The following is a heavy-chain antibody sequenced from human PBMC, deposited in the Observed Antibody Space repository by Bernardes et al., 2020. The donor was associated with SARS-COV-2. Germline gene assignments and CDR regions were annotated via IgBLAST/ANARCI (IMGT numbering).Heavy chain of an antibody. V-gene: IGHV4-34*01. J-gene: IGHJ6*03. CDR3: ARGGYQLLPLKYYYYYMDV. Sequence: SETLSLTCAVYGGSFSGYYWSWIRQPPGKGLEWIGEINHSGSTNYNPSLKSRVTISVDTSKNQFSLKLSSVTAADTAVYYCARGGYQLLPLKYYYYYMDVWGKGTTVTVSS. CDR2: INHSGST. D-gene: IGHD2-2*01. CDR1: GGSFSGYY.